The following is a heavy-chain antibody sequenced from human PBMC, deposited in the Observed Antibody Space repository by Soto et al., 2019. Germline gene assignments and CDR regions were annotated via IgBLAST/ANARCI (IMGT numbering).Heavy chain of an antibody. CDR2: INPSGGST. CDR1: GYTFTSYY. V-gene: IGHV1-46*01. J-gene: IGHJ6*02. CDR3: ARECIYYYYDSSGYDLERTRPNGMDV. D-gene: IGHD3-22*01. Sequence: ASVKVSCEASGYTFTSYYMHWVRQAPGQGLEWMGIINPSGGSTSYAQKFQGRVTMTRDTSTSTVYMELSSLRSEDTAVYYCARECIYYYYDSSGYDLERTRPNGMDVWGQGTTVTVSS.